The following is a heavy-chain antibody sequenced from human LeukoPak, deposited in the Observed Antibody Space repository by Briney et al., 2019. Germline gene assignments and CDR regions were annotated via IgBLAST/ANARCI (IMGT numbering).Heavy chain of an antibody. CDR3: ASRRVVSPYCFDY. J-gene: IGHJ4*02. Sequence: PGGSLRLSCAASGFTFSTYGMHWVRQAPGKGLEWVALIRYDESNKYYADSVKGRFTISRDNSKSTLCLQMNSLRAEDPAVYYCASRRVVSPYCFDYWGQGTLVTVSS. CDR1: GFTFSTYG. V-gene: IGHV3-30*02. CDR2: IRYDESNK. D-gene: IGHD3-22*01.